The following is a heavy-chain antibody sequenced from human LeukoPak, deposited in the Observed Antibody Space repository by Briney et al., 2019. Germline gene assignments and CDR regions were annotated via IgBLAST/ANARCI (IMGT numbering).Heavy chain of an antibody. D-gene: IGHD5-12*01. CDR3: ARGTDDYIVATTSFEY. CDR1: GYTFTGYY. Sequence: ASVKVSCKASGYTFTGYYMHWVRQVPGQGLEWMGWINPNSGGTDYAQKFQGWVTMTRDTSITTAYMELSRLRFDDTAVYYCARGTDDYIVATTSFEYWGQGTLVTVSS. J-gene: IGHJ4*02. CDR2: INPNSGGT. V-gene: IGHV1-2*04.